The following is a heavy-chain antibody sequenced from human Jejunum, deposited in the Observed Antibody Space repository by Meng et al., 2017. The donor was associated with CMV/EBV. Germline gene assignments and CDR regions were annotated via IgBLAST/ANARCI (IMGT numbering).Heavy chain of an antibody. J-gene: IGHJ4*02. V-gene: IGHV3-74*01. CDR3: ARGHSSGYYYPD. CDR1: GFTFSGSW. D-gene: IGHD3-22*01. Sequence: AASGFTFSGSWMHWVRHAPGAGLVWVSRINSDGSTTYYADSVKGRFTISRDNAKNTLYLQMNSLRAEDTAVYYCARGHSSGYYYPDWGQGTLVTVSS. CDR2: INSDGSTT.